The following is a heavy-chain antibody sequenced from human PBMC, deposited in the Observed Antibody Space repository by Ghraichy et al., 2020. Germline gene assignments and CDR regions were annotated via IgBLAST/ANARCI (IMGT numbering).Heavy chain of an antibody. Sequence: GGSLRLSCAASGFTVSSNYMSWVRQAPGKGLECVSVIYSSGRTYHADSVKGRFTISRDNSKNTLYLQMNSLRVEDTAVYYCAAWGIVSTTGFDYWGQGILVTVSS. CDR3: AAWGIVSTTGFDY. D-gene: IGHD5/OR15-5a*01. V-gene: IGHV3-66*01. J-gene: IGHJ4*02. CDR2: IYSSGRT. CDR1: GFTVSSNY.